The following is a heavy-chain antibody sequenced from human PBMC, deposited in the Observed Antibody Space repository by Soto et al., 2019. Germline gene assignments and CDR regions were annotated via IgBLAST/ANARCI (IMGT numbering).Heavy chain of an antibody. J-gene: IGHJ6*04. V-gene: IGHV3-66*01. CDR2: IQSGGTT. Sequence: EVQLVESGGGLVQPGGSLRLSCAASGFTVSSKYMTWVRQAPGKGLEWVSLIQSGGTTYYADSVKGRFTISRDTSENTLHLQMDSLRVEDTAVYYCARDDVLGDGGRCYGIPLDVWCKGTTVTVSS. CDR1: GFTVSSKY. CDR3: ARDDVLGDGGRCYGIPLDV. D-gene: IGHD2-15*01.